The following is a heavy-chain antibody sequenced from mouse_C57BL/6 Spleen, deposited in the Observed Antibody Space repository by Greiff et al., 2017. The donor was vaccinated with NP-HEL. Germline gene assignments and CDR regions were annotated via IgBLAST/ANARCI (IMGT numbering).Heavy chain of an antibody. D-gene: IGHD1-1*01. CDR1: GYTFTSYW. V-gene: IGHV1-69*01. CDR2: IDPSDSYT. Sequence: VQLQQPGAELVMPGASVKLSCKASGYTFTSYWMHWVKQRPGQGLEWIGEIDPSDSYTNYNQKFKGKSTLTVDKSSSTAYMQLSSLTSEDSAVYYCARSRYYYGSSYGDYAMDYWGQGTSVTVSS. CDR3: ARSRYYYGSSYGDYAMDY. J-gene: IGHJ4*01.